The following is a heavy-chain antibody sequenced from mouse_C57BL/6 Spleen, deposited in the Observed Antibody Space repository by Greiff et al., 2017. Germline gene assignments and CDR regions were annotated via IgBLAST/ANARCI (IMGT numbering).Heavy chain of an antibody. D-gene: IGHD1-1*02. V-gene: IGHV6-6*01. CDR3: TRPYGGFAD. Sequence: EVKLMESGGGLAQPGGSMKLSCAASGFTFSDAWMDWVRQSPEKGLEWVAEIRNKANNHATYYAESVQGRFTISRDDSKRRVYLKMKSLRAEDTVSYCCTRPYGGFADWGQGTLVTVSA. CDR2: IRNKANNHAT. CDR1: GFTFSDAW. J-gene: IGHJ3*01.